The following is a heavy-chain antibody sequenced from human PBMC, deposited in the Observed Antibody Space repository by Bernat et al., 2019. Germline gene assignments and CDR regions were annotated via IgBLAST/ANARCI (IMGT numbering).Heavy chain of an antibody. Sequence: EVHLVESGGGLVKPGGSRRLSCAASGFTFSGYNMNWVRQAPGRGLEWVSSISTSSNYIYYAESVKGRFTISRDNAKNSLFLQMNSLRVEDTAVYYCARDRSSNWYGLGWLDPWGQGTLVTVSS. D-gene: IGHD6-13*01. CDR3: ARDRSSNWYGLGWLDP. J-gene: IGHJ5*02. CDR2: ISTSSNYI. V-gene: IGHV3-21*01. CDR1: GFTFSGYN.